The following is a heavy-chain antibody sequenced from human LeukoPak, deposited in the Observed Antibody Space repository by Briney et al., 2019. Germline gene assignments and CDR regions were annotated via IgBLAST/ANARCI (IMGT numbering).Heavy chain of an antibody. CDR3: ARGGVASYYYYYMDV. CDR2: INHSGST. V-gene: IGHV4-34*01. J-gene: IGHJ6*03. D-gene: IGHD3-3*01. CDR1: GGSFSGYY. Sequence: SETLSLTCAVYGGSFSGYYWSWIRQPPGNGLDWIGEINHSGSTNYNPSLKSRVTISVDTSKNQFSLKLSSVTAADTAVYYCARGGVASYYYYYMDVWGKGTTVTVSS.